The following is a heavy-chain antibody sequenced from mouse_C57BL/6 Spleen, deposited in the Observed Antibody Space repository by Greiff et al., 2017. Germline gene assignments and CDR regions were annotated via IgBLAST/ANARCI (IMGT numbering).Heavy chain of an antibody. V-gene: IGHV3-6*01. D-gene: IGHD1-1*01. CDR3: ARVPYYGSSYNYFDY. CDR1: GYSITSGYY. CDR2: ISYDGSN. J-gene: IGHJ2*01. Sequence: EVKLQESGPGLVKPSQSLSLTCSVTGYSITSGYYWNWIRQFPGNKLEWMGYISYDGSNNYNPSLKNRISITRDTSKNQFFLKLNSVTTEDTATYYCARVPYYGSSYNYFDYWGQGTTLTVSS.